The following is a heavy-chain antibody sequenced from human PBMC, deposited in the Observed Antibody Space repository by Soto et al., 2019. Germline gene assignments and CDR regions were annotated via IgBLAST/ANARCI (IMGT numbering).Heavy chain of an antibody. CDR3: ARPNCDCGGDCYSLDY. Sequence: GESLKISCKGSGYSFTSYWIGWVRQMPGKGLEWMGIIYPGDSDTRYSPSFQGQVTISADKSISTAYLQWSILKASDTAMYYCARPNCDCGGDCYSLDYWGQGTLVTVSS. CDR1: GYSFTSYW. V-gene: IGHV5-51*01. CDR2: IYPGDSDT. D-gene: IGHD2-21*02. J-gene: IGHJ4*02.